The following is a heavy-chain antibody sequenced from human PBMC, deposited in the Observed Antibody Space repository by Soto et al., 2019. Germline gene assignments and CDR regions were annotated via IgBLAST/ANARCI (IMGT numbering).Heavy chain of an antibody. J-gene: IGHJ4*02. V-gene: IGHV3-7*01. CDR1: GFAFNNDW. CDR3: ARGGGIVDN. CDR2: IKEDGTNT. D-gene: IGHD3-10*01. Sequence: EVQVVESGGDLVQPGGSLRLSCAASGFAFNNDWMTWVRQASGKGLEWVASIKEDGTNTYHADSVRGRFTLSRDNTKNSLYLQMNSLRAEDTAVYYCARGGGIVDNWGQGTRVTVSS.